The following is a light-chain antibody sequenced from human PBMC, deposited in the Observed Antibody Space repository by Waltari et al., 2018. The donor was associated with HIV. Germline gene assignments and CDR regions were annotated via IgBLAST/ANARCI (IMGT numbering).Light chain of an antibody. CDR3: MQTLQTLTIT. CDR1: QSLLQSNGYNY. J-gene: IGKJ5*01. V-gene: IGKV2-28*01. CDR2: LGS. Sequence: DIVMTQSPLSLAVTPGEPASISCRSSQSLLQSNGYNYLDWYLQKPGQSPQLLIYLGSNRASGVPDRFSGSGSGTDFTLKISRLEAEDVGVYYCMQTLQTLTITFGQGTRLEIK.